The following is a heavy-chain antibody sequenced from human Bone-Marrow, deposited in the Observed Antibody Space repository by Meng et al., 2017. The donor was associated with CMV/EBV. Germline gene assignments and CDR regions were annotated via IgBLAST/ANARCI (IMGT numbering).Heavy chain of an antibody. Sequence: ASVKVSCKASGGTFSSYTISWVRQAPGQGLEWMGWINPGTGGTNYAQKFQGRVSMTRDTSISTAYMELSRLRSDDTAVYYCATGLLKNVDGLDIWGQGTMVTVSS. V-gene: IGHV1-2*02. CDR1: GGTFSSYT. CDR3: ATGLLKNVDGLDI. J-gene: IGHJ3*02. CDR2: INPGTGGT. D-gene: IGHD2-21*01.